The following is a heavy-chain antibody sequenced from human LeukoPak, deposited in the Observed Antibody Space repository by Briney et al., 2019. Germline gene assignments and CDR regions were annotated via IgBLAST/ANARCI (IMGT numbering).Heavy chain of an antibody. J-gene: IGHJ3*02. CDR1: GYTFTSCG. CDR3: ARALYYYDSSGRHAFDI. Sequence: GASVKVSCKASGYTFTSCGISWVRQAPGQGLEWMGWISAYNGNTNYAQKLQGRVTMTTDTSTSTAYMELRSLRSDDTAVYYCARALYYYDSSGRHAFDIWGQGPMVTVSS. D-gene: IGHD3-22*01. V-gene: IGHV1-18*01. CDR2: ISAYNGNT.